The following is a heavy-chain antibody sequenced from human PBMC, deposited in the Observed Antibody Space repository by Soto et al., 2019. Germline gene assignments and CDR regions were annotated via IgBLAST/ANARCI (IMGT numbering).Heavy chain of an antibody. D-gene: IGHD2-15*01. CDR3: ARQGRPGYCTGGNCYPTFDI. V-gene: IGHV4-39*01. J-gene: IGHJ3*02. CDR1: GSSMSSSAYY. Sequence: QMHLQQSGPGLVKPSETLSLTCTVAGSSMSSSAYYWGWIRQPPGKGLEWIGSVYYTGITGYKSSLETRVSISADTSKNQFSLRLTSLSAADTAIYFCARQGRPGYCTGGNCYPTFDIWGPGTMVTVSS. CDR2: VYYTGIT.